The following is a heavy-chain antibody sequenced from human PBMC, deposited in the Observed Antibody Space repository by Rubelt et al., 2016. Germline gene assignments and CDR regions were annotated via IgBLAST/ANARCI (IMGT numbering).Heavy chain of an antibody. CDR3: ARGKGYGDYVGY. V-gene: IGHV4-39*07. Sequence: QLQLQESGPGLVKPSETLSLTCTVSGGSISSSSYYWGWIRQPPGKGLAWIGMIYYSGSTYSNPSLKSRVTISLDTPKNQCSLRLTAVTAADTAVYYCARGKGYGDYVGYWGQGALVTVSS. CDR1: GGSISSSSYY. J-gene: IGHJ4*02. CDR2: IYYSGST. D-gene: IGHD4-17*01.